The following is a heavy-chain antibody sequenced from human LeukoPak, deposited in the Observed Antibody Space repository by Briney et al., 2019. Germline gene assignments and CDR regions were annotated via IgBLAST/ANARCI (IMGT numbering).Heavy chain of an antibody. J-gene: IGHJ4*02. V-gene: IGHV4-59*01. CDR2: IYYSGST. CDR1: GGSISSYY. Sequence: SETLSLTCTVSGGSISSYYWSWIRQPPGKGLEWIGYIYYSGSTNYNPSFKSRVTISVDTSKNQFSLKLSSVTAADTAVYYCARKTGGWYLFDYWGQGTLVTVSS. D-gene: IGHD6-19*01. CDR3: ARKTGGWYLFDY.